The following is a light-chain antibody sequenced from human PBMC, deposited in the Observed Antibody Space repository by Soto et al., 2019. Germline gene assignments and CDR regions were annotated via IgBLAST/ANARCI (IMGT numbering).Light chain of an antibody. J-gene: IGKJ1*01. CDR1: QSLLYSSNNKNC. V-gene: IGKV4-1*01. CDR2: WAS. Sequence: DIVMTQSPESLAVPLGERATINCKSSQSLLYSSNNKNCLAWYQQKPGQPPKLLIYWASTRESGVPDRFSGSGSGTDFTLTISSLQAEDVALYYCQHCYSTPPTFGQGTKVDIK. CDR3: QHCYSTPPT.